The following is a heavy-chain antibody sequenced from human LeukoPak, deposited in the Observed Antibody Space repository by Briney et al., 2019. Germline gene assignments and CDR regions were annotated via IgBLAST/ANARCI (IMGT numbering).Heavy chain of an antibody. Sequence: GASVKVSCKASGYSFTSYGFTWVRQAPRQGLEWMGWISGYNGNTIYAQKLQGRVTMTTDTSTSTAYMELRSLRSDDTAVYYCARDPDFRGAQIDYWGQGTLVTVSS. CDR3: ARDPDFRGAQIDY. V-gene: IGHV1-18*01. J-gene: IGHJ4*02. CDR2: ISGYNGNT. D-gene: IGHD3-10*01. CDR1: GYSFTSYG.